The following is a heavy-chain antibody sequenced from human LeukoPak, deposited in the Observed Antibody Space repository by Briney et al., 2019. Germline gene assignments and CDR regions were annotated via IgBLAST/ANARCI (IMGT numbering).Heavy chain of an antibody. J-gene: IGHJ4*02. CDR3: ARDSPGTTASDY. V-gene: IGHV3-21*01. CDR1: GFTFDTYR. CDR2: ISASGSYI. Sequence: GGSLRLSCAASGFTFDTYRMNWVRQAPGNGLEWVSSISASGSYIYYADSLKGRFTISRDNTKNSLFLQMNSLRAEDTAVYYCARDSPGTTASDYWGQGTLVTVSS. D-gene: IGHD1-1*01.